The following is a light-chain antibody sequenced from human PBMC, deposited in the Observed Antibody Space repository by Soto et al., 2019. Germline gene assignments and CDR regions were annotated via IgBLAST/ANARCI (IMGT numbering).Light chain of an antibody. Sequence: DIQMTQSPSTLSEFVGDRDTITCRASQSISSWLAWYQQKPGEAPKLLINKASTLESGVPSRFSGSGSGTEFTLTISSLQPDDFAPYYCQQYNTYSTFGQGTKVEI. CDR2: KAS. V-gene: IGKV1-5*03. J-gene: IGKJ1*01. CDR1: QSISSW. CDR3: QQYNTYST.